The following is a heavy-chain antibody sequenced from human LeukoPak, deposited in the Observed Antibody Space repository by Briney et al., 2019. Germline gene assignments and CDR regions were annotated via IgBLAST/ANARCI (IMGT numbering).Heavy chain of an antibody. D-gene: IGHD5-24*01. CDR3: AKDIQLST. Sequence: TGGSLRLSCAASGFTFSVAAMTRVRQAPGKGLEWVSLIGASGESTYYADSVKGRFTISRDNSKNTLSLQMNSLRVEDTAMYFCAKDIQLSTWGLGTMVTVSS. CDR2: IGASGEST. V-gene: IGHV3-23*01. J-gene: IGHJ3*01. CDR1: GFTFSVAA.